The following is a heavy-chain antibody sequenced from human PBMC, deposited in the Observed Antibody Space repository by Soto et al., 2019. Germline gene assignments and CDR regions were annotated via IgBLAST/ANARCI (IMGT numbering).Heavy chain of an antibody. CDR1: GGTFSSYT. CDR3: ASRYSSSSRGIWFDP. D-gene: IGHD6-13*01. J-gene: IGHJ5*02. Sequence: ASVKVSCKASGGTFSSYTISWVRQAPGQGLEWMGRIIPILGIANYAQKFQGRVTITADKSTSTAYMELSSLRSEDTAVYYCASRYSSSSRGIWFDPWGQGTLVTVSS. V-gene: IGHV1-69*02. CDR2: IIPILGIA.